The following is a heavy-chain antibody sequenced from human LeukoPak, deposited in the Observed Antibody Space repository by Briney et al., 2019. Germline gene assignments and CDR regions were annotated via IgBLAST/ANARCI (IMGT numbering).Heavy chain of an antibody. J-gene: IGHJ5*02. V-gene: IGHV4-34*01. CDR3: ASRAGGGVPTNNWFDP. Sequence: SETLSLTCAVYGGSFSGYYWSWIRQPPGKGLEWIGEINHSGSTNYNPSLKSRVTISVDTSKNQFSLKLSSVTAADTAVYYCASRAGGGVPTNNWFDPWGQGTLVTVSS. CDR1: GGSFSGYY. CDR2: INHSGST. D-gene: IGHD3-16*01.